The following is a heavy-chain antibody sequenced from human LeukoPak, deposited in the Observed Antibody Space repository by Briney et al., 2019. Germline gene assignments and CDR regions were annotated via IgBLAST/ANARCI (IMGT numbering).Heavy chain of an antibody. CDR2: INGIGGSP. CDR3: AKGVYNYLNGGMDV. CDR1: GFTLSNYA. Sequence: GGSLRLSCAASGFTLSNYAMNFVRQAPGKGLEWVSGINGIGGSPHYADSVKGRFTISRDNPQDTLYLQMNSLRADDTTIYHCAKGVYNYLNGGMDVWGLGTTVTVSS. V-gene: IGHV3-23*01. J-gene: IGHJ6*02. D-gene: IGHD5-18*01.